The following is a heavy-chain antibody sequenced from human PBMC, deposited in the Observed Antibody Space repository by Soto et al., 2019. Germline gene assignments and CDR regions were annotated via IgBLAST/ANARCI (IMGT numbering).Heavy chain of an antibody. CDR3: ARDFTGSSTY. V-gene: IGHV3-74*01. CDR1: GFTLSSYW. CDR2: INSDGSTT. J-gene: IGHJ4*02. D-gene: IGHD6-13*01. Sequence: GGSLRLSCAASGFTLSSYWMHWVRQAPGKGLVWVSRINSDGSTTSYADSVKGRFTISRDNAKNTLDLQMNSLRVEDTAVYYCARDFTGSSTYWGQGTLVTVSS.